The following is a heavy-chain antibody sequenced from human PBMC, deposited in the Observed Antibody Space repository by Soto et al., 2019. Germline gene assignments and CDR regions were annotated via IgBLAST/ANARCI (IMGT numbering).Heavy chain of an antibody. D-gene: IGHD6-19*01. Sequence: SETLSLTCAVYGVSFSGYYWSWIRQPPGKGLEWIGEINHSGSTNYNPSLKSRVTISVDTSKNQFSLKLSSVTAADTAVYYCASENSSVEKQSQFDYWGQGTLVTVSS. J-gene: IGHJ4*02. CDR2: INHSGST. V-gene: IGHV4-34*01. CDR1: GVSFSGYY. CDR3: ASENSSVEKQSQFDY.